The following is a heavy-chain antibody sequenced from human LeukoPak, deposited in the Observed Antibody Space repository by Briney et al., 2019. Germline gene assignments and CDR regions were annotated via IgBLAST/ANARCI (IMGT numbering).Heavy chain of an antibody. J-gene: IGHJ4*02. CDR2: IYYSGST. CDR3: ARGLGSLDY. V-gene: IGHV4-59*01. D-gene: IGHD1-26*01. Sequence: SETLSLTCTVSGGSISSYYWSWIRQPPGKGLEWIGYIYYSGSTNYNPSLKSRVTISVDTSKNQFSLKLSSVTAADTAVYYCARGLGSLDYWGQGTLVTVSS. CDR1: GGSISSYY.